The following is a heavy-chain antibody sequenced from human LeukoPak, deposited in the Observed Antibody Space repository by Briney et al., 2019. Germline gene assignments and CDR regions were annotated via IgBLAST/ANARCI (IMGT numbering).Heavy chain of an antibody. CDR3: ARDRNYYGSRYFGMDV. D-gene: IGHD3-10*01. CDR1: GFTFSSYA. Sequence: GGSLRLSCAASGFTFSSYAVHWVRHAPGKGLEWVALISYDGSNKYYEDSVKGRFTISRDNSKNTLYLQMNSLRAEDTAVYYCARDRNYYGSRYFGMDVWGQGTTVTVSS. CDR2: ISYDGSNK. V-gene: IGHV3-30-3*01. J-gene: IGHJ6*02.